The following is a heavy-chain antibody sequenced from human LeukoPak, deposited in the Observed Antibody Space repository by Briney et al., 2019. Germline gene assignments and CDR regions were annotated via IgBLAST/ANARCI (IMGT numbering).Heavy chain of an antibody. V-gene: IGHV4-59*01. CDR3: ARGGNYWPQWWFDP. D-gene: IGHD1-26*01. Sequence: SETLSLTCTVSAGSISSYYWSWIRQSPGKGLEWIGYINYTGSTSYNPSLKSRVTMSLDASKNQFSLELNSVTPADTAVYYCARGGNYWPQWWFDPWGRGTLVSVSS. J-gene: IGHJ5*02. CDR2: INYTGST. CDR1: AGSISSYY.